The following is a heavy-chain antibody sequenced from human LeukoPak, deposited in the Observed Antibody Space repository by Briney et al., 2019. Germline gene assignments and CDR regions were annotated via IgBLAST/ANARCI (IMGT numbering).Heavy chain of an antibody. Sequence: GGSLRLSCAASGFTFSSYGMHWVSQAPGKGLEWVAFIRYDGSNKYYADSVKGRFTISRDNSKNTLYLQMNSLRAEDTAVYYCARMNCSRTSCHDSTRALFDYWGQGTLVTVSS. CDR2: IRYDGSNK. CDR3: ARMNCSRTSCHDSTRALFDY. J-gene: IGHJ4*02. CDR1: GFTFSSYG. V-gene: IGHV3-30*02. D-gene: IGHD2-2*01.